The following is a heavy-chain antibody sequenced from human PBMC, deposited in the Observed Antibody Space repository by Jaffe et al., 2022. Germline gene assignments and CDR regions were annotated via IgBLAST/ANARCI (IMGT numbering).Heavy chain of an antibody. CDR1: GFTFSSYW. CDR2: IKQDGSEK. J-gene: IGHJ5*02. Sequence: EVQLVESGGGLVQPGGSLRLSCAASGFTFSSYWMSWVRQAPGKGLEWVANIKQDGSEKYYVDSVKGRFTISRDNAKNSLYLQMNSLRAEDTAVYYCARERVVVVPAAISVWFDPWGQGTLVTVSS. V-gene: IGHV3-7*01. CDR3: ARERVVVVPAAISVWFDP. D-gene: IGHD2-2*01.